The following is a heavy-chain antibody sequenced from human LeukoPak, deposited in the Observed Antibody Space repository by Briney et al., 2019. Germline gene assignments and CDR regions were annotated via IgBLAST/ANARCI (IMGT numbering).Heavy chain of an antibody. CDR2: ISSSSSAK. D-gene: IGHD6-6*01. CDR3: ARGGAARPDY. Sequence: PGGSLRLSCAASGSTLSNYGMNWVRQAPGKGLEWVSYISSSSSAKNYADFVKGRFTIPRDNAKSSLFLQMNNLRVEDTAVYYCARGGAARPDYWGQGTLVTVSS. V-gene: IGHV3-48*01. J-gene: IGHJ4*02. CDR1: GSTLSNYG.